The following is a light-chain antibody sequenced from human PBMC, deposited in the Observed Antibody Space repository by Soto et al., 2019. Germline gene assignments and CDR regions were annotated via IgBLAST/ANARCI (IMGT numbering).Light chain of an antibody. V-gene: IGKV3-11*01. CDR3: HQRSNWPPLT. CDR1: QSVGGY. CDR2: DAS. Sequence: EIVLTQSPATLSLSPGERATLSCRASQSVGGYLDWYQQKPGQAPRLLIYDASNRASGRTPRFSGSGYGTDFTLTISSLEPEDLAVYYCHQRSNWPPLTVGGGTKVEIK. J-gene: IGKJ4*01.